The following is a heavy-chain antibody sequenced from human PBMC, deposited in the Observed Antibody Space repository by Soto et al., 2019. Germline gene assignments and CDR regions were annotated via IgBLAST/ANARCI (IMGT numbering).Heavy chain of an antibody. J-gene: IGHJ6*02. V-gene: IGHV5-10-1*01. CDR1: GYSFTSYW. D-gene: IGHD4-4*01. CDR3: ARRMTTVKGYYYYGMDV. CDR2: IDPSDSYT. Sequence: EALKISCKGCGYSFTSYWISWVRQMPGKGLEWMGRIDPSDSYTNYSPSFQGHVTISADKSISTAYLQWSSLKASDTAMYYCARRMTTVKGYYYYGMDVWGQGTTVTVSS.